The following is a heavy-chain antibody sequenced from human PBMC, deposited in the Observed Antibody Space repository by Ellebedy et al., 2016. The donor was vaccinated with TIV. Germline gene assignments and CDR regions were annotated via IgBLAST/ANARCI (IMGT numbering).Heavy chain of an antibody. J-gene: IGHJ6*03. Sequence: SVKVSCXASGYTFTSYGISWVRQAPGQGLEWMGGIIPIFGTANYAQKFQGRVTITADESTSTAYMELSSLRSEDTAVYYCARGTGYYYYYMDVWGKGTTVTVSS. CDR3: ARGTGYYYYYMDV. D-gene: IGHD3/OR15-3a*01. V-gene: IGHV1-69*13. CDR1: GYTFTSYG. CDR2: IIPIFGTA.